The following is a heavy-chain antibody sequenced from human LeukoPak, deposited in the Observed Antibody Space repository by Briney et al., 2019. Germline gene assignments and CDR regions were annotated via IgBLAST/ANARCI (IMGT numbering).Heavy chain of an antibody. J-gene: IGHJ4*02. Sequence: PGGSLRLSCAASGFTFSSYGMHWVRQVPGKGLEWVSLISGDGGTTYYADSFKGRFTISRDNSKNSLFLQMNSLRTEDTALYYCAKDYYWGQGTLVTVSS. V-gene: IGHV3-43*02. CDR3: AKDYY. CDR2: ISGDGGTT. CDR1: GFTFSSYG.